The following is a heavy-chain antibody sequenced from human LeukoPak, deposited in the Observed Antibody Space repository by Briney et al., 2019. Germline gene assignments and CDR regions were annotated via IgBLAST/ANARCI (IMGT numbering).Heavy chain of an antibody. J-gene: IGHJ4*02. CDR1: GFTFEDYV. V-gene: IGHV3-9*01. Sequence: GGSLRLSCAASGFTFEDYVMHWVRQAPGKGLEWVSGISWNSGNIGYGDSVKGRFTISRDNAKNSLFLQMNSLRAEDSAFYYCTKGSVTEPSAFDFWGQGTLVTVSS. CDR2: ISWNSGNI. CDR3: TKGSVTEPSAFDF. D-gene: IGHD4-23*01.